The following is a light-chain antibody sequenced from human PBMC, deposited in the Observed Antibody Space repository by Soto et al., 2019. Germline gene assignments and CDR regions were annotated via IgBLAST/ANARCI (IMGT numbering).Light chain of an antibody. V-gene: IGKV3-11*01. CDR2: NAS. CDR1: QTVSSY. Sequence: DILLTQSPSTLSLSAGERATLSCRASQTVSSYLAWYQQKPGQDPRLLINNASNVNTGIPARFSGSGSGTEFTPPISSLEPEDFAVYYCQQRSNWSPMAFGQGTRLEIK. J-gene: IGKJ5*01. CDR3: QQRSNWSPMA.